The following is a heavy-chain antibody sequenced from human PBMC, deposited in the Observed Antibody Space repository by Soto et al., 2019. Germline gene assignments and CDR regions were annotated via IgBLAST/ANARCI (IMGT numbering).Heavy chain of an antibody. CDR1: SIAYSNYG. CDR2: LNGSGSST. J-gene: IGHJ4*02. V-gene: IGHV3-23*01. D-gene: IGHD4-17*01. CDR3: AKWACGDYPGWADA. Sequence: SMRLPCVLCSIAYSNYGIRSVFQAAGTGRETEPVLNGSGSSTQYADSLRRRFTTSRDNFEKTMYLQMNGLRAEDTAVYYCAKWACGDYPGWADAWGQGTLGTVSS.